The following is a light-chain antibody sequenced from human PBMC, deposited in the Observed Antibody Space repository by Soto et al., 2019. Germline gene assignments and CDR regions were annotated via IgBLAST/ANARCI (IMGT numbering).Light chain of an antibody. CDR3: SSYAGTHIV. Sequence: QSVLTQPPSAYGSPGQSVAISCTGTSSDVGGYNYASWYQQHPGKAPKLMIYDVSKRPSGVPDRFSGSKSGNTASLTVSGLQAEDEAEYYCSSYAGTHIVFGTGTKVTVL. J-gene: IGLJ1*01. CDR2: DVS. V-gene: IGLV2-8*01. CDR1: SSDVGGYNY.